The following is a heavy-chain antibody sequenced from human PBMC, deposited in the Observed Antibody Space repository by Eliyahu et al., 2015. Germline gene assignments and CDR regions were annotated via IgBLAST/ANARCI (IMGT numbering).Heavy chain of an antibody. CDR1: GGSFSGYY. CDR3: ARGPQKQSVAVAGTWDY. D-gene: IGHD6-19*01. V-gene: IGHV4-34*01. CDR2: INHSGST. Sequence: QVQLQQWGAGLLKPSETLSLTCAXYGGSFSGYYWSWIRQPPGKGLEWIGEINHSGSTNYNPSLKSRVTISVDTSKNQFSLKLSSVTAADTAVYYCARGPQKQSVAVAGTWDYWGQGTLVTVSS. J-gene: IGHJ4*02.